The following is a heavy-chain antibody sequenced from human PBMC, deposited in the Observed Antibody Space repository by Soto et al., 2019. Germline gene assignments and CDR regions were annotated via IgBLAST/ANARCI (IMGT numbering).Heavy chain of an antibody. D-gene: IGHD3-10*01. CDR2: INHSGST. Sequence: SETLSLTCAVYGGSFSGYYWSWIRQPPGKGLEWIGEINHSGSTNYNPSLKSRVTISVDTSKNQFSLKLSSVTAADTAVYYCARVLGITMVRGVIITSPGFDYWGQGTLVT. V-gene: IGHV4-34*01. J-gene: IGHJ4*02. CDR1: GGSFSGYY. CDR3: ARVLGITMVRGVIITSPGFDY.